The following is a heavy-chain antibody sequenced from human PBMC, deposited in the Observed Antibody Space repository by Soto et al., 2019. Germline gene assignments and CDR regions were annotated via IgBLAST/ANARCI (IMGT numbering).Heavy chain of an antibody. CDR2: IYYSGAA. J-gene: IGHJ6*02. CDR1: GGTTSSYY. CDR3: ARVAASSSFQFSFYGMDV. D-gene: IGHD2-21*01. V-gene: IGHV4-59*01. Sequence: PSETLSLTCKVSGGTTSSYYWNSIPQPPDKGRKWIGNIYYSGAATYSPSLESRVTISVDTSKNQSSLKLRSVTAADTAVYYCARVAASSSFQFSFYGMDVWGQGNTVTVSS.